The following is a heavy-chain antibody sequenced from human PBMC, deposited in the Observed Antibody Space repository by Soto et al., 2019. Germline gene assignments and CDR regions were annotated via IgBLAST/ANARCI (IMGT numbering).Heavy chain of an antibody. J-gene: IGHJ6*02. CDR1: GFSLSNARMG. Sequence: QVTLKESGPVLVKPTETLTLTCTVSGFSLSNARMGVSWIRQPPGKALEWLAHIFSNDEKSYSTSLKSRLTSSKDPSKSQVVLTMTNMDPVDTATYYCARSIAAAGSYYYYGMDVWGQGTTVTVSS. CDR2: IFSNDEK. V-gene: IGHV2-26*01. D-gene: IGHD6-13*01. CDR3: ARSIAAAGSYYYYGMDV.